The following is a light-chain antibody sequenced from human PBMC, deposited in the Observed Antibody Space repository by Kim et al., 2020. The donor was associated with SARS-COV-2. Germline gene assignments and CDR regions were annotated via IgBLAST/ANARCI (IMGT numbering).Light chain of an antibody. V-gene: IGKV2D-29*01. CDR2: EVS. CDR3: MQGLQRLYS. Sequence: QPASIYCKSRQSLLQSDGKISLYWYLQKPGQPPQLLIYEVSKRFSGVPERFSGGGSGTDFTLKISRVEAEDVGLYYCMQGLQRLYSFGRGTKLEIK. CDR1: QSLLQSDGKIS. J-gene: IGKJ2*03.